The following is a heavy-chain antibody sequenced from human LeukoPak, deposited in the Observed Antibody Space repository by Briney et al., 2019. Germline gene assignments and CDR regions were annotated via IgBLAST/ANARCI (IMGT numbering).Heavy chain of an antibody. J-gene: IGHJ5*02. Sequence: KPSETLSLTCTVSGYSISSGYYWGWIRQPPGKGLEWIGSIYHSGSTYYNPSLKSRVTISVDTSKNQFSLKLSSVTAADTAVYYCARGSRTNWFDPWGQGTLVTVSS. CDR2: IYHSGST. CDR3: ARGSRTNWFDP. CDR1: GYSISSGYY. V-gene: IGHV4-38-2*02. D-gene: IGHD6-13*01.